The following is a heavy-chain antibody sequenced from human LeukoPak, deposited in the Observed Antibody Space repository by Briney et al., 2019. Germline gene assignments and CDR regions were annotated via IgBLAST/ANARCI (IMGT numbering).Heavy chain of an antibody. CDR1: GGTFNTYA. J-gene: IGHJ4*02. CDR2: IIPILGIT. D-gene: IGHD2-21*01. Sequence: ASVKVSCKASGGTFNTYAISWVRQAPGQGLEWMGRIIPILGITNYAQKFQGRVTITADKSTTTAYMELSSLRSEDTAVYYCARLNGGDWGQGTLVTVSS. V-gene: IGHV1-69*04. CDR3: ARLNGGD.